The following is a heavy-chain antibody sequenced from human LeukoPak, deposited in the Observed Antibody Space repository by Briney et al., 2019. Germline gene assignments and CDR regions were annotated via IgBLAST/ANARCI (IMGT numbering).Heavy chain of an antibody. CDR2: LYTNDNT. CDR3: ARGVVTDDYYMDV. V-gene: IGHV4-61*02. D-gene: IGHD2-21*02. J-gene: IGHJ6*03. Sequence: SETLSLTCSVSGGSITSGRYYWAWIRQPAGKGLEWIGRLYTNDNTNYDPSLESRVSISVDTSKSQFYLQLTSVTAADTAVYFCARGVVTDDYYMDVWGKGITVIVSS. CDR1: GGSITSGRYY.